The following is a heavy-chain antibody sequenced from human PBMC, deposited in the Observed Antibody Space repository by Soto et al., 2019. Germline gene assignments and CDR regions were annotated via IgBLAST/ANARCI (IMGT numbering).Heavy chain of an antibody. CDR3: ARQIFGVVTVDAFDI. V-gene: IGHV5-51*01. J-gene: IGHJ3*02. CDR2: IYPGDSDT. Sequence: GESLKISCKGSVYSFTSYWIGWVRQMPGKGLEWMGIIYPGDSDTRYSPSFQGQVTISADKSISTAYLQWSSLKASDTAMYYCARQIFGVVTVDAFDIWGQGTMVTVSS. D-gene: IGHD3-3*01. CDR1: VYSFTSYW.